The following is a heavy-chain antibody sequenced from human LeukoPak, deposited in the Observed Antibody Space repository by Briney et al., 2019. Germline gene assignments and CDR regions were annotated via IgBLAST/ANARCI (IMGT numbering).Heavy chain of an antibody. Sequence: SETLSLTCTVSGGSISSSNYYWGWIRQPPGKGLEWIASINYSGSTYYNPSLKSRVTISLDTSKNLFSLKLSSVTAADTAMYYCAETNWNYSGPHDYWGQGTLVTVSS. CDR2: INYSGST. J-gene: IGHJ4*02. CDR3: AETNWNYSGPHDY. V-gene: IGHV4-39*07. CDR1: GGSISSSNYY. D-gene: IGHD1-7*01.